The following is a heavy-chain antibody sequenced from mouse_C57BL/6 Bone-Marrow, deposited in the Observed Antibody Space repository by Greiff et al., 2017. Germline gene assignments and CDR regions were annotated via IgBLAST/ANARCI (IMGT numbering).Heavy chain of an antibody. V-gene: IGHV14-4*01. CDR2: IDPDNGDT. CDR1: GFNIKDDY. CDR3: TTSGFAY. J-gene: IGHJ3*01. Sequence: EVHLVESGAELVRPGASVKLSCTASGFNIKDDYMHWVKQRPEQGLEWIGWIDPDNGDTEYASKFQGKATITADTSSNTAYLQLSSLTSEDTAVYYCTTSGFAYWGQGTLVTVSA.